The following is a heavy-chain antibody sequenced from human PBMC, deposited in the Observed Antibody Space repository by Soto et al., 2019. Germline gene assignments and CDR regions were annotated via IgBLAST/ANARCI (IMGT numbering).Heavy chain of an antibody. J-gene: IGHJ4*02. CDR3: AKSSHLYVVPAAVYFDD. CDR1: GFTFSSYA. D-gene: IGHD2-2*01. CDR2: IGGSDGRP. Sequence: GGSLRLSCGASGFTFSSYAMSWVRQAPGKELEWVSAIGGSDGRPYYADSVKGRFAISRDNSKNTLFLQMSSLRAEDSAVYYCAKSSHLYVVPAAVYFDDWGQGTLVTVSS. V-gene: IGHV3-23*01.